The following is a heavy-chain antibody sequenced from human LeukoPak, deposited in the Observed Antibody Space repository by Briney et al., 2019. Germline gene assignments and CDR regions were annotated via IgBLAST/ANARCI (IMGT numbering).Heavy chain of an antibody. Sequence: GGSLRLSCAASGFTFSSYEMNWVRQAPGKGLEWVSYISSSGKTMYYADSVKGRFTISRDNAKNSLYLQMNSLRAEDTAIYYCTRDDRVSSGSGSCRLTFDYWGQGALVTVSS. CDR3: TRDDRVSSGSGSCRLTFDY. J-gene: IGHJ4*02. V-gene: IGHV3-48*03. D-gene: IGHD3-10*01. CDR2: ISSSGKTM. CDR1: GFTFSSYE.